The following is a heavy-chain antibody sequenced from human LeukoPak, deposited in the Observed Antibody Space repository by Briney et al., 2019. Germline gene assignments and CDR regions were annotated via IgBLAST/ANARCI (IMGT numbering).Heavy chain of an antibody. Sequence: SETLSLTCTVSGVSISSYYWTWIRQPPGKGLEWIGNIDYSGNTKYNPSLKSRVTISVDTSKNQFSLKLSSVTAADTAAYYCARWYYDSSGYRYFDYWGQGTLVTVSS. CDR3: ARWYYDSSGYRYFDY. D-gene: IGHD3-22*01. V-gene: IGHV4-59*01. CDR1: GVSISSYY. J-gene: IGHJ4*02. CDR2: IDYSGNT.